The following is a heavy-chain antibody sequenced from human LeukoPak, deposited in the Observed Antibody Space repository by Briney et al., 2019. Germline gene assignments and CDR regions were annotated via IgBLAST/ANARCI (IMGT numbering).Heavy chain of an antibody. J-gene: IGHJ4*02. CDR2: INPSGGST. V-gene: IGHV1-46*01. CDR1: GYTFASYY. CDR3: ARGTTDDY. Sequence: ASVKVSCKASGYTFASYYIDWVRQAPGQGLEWMGVINPSGGSTRYAQKFQGRVTMTGDPSTRTVYMELSSLTSDDTAVYYCARGTTDDYWGQGTPVTVSS. D-gene: IGHD1-1*01.